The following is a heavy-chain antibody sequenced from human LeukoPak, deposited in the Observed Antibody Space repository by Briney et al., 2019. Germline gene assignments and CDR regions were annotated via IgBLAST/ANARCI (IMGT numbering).Heavy chain of an antibody. Sequence: GGSLRLSCEASGFIFRNFAMTWVRQAPVRGPEWVSTISGGRGGAFYADSVKGRSTISRDDSKSTLYLQMRSLSVEDTAVYFCAKDTPYFEHWGQGVLVTVAS. CDR3: AKDTPYFEH. CDR2: ISGGRGGA. J-gene: IGHJ4*02. V-gene: IGHV3-23*01. CDR1: GFIFRNFA.